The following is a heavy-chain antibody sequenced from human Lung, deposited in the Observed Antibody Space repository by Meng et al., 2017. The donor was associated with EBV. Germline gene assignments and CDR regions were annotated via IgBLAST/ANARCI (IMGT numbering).Heavy chain of an antibody. V-gene: IGHV1-69*01. Sequence: QVQLEQSGAEVKKPXXXXXVXCKTSGGTFRSDAVSWVRQAPGQGLEWMGGLIPMSDAPHYAQKFQDRVRITADESTSTHYMDLSGLRSEDTAVYYCASESGRGFTPDYWGQGTLVTVSS. CDR2: LIPMSDAP. CDR1: GGTFRSDA. CDR3: ASESGRGFTPDY. D-gene: IGHD3-10*01. J-gene: IGHJ4*02.